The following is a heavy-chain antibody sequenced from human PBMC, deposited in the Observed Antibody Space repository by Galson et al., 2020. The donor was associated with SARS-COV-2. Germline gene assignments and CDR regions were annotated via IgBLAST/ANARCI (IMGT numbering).Heavy chain of an antibody. J-gene: IGHJ3*02. CDR2: IYYSGST. CDR1: GGSISSSSYY. V-gene: IGHV4-39*01. CDR3: ARHLGSSLFVDAFDI. D-gene: IGHD6-13*01. Sequence: SQTLSLTCTVSGGSISSSSYYWGWIRQPPGKGLEWIGSIYYSGSTYYNPSLKSRVTISVDTSKNQFSLKLSSVTAADTAVYYCARHLGSSLFVDAFDIWGQGTMVTVSS.